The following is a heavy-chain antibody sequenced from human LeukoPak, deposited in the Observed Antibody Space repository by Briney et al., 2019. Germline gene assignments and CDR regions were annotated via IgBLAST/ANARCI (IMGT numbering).Heavy chain of an antibody. CDR3: ARRSYDSSVYYRYMYYFDY. Sequence: GESLKISCKGSGYSFTTNWIGWVRQMPGKGLEWMGIIYPGDSDTRYSPSFQGQVTISVDKSISTAYLQWSSLKASDTAMYYCARRSYDSSVYYRYMYYFDYWGQGTLVPVSS. CDR1: GYSFTTNW. D-gene: IGHD3-22*01. J-gene: IGHJ4*02. V-gene: IGHV5-51*01. CDR2: IYPGDSDT.